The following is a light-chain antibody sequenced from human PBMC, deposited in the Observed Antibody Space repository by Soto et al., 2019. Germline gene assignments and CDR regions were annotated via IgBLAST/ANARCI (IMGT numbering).Light chain of an antibody. CDR1: QTISNY. V-gene: IGKV1-39*01. CDR3: QQTYNLPPT. CDR2: STS. Sequence: DIQLTQSPSSLSASVGDRVSITCRTSQTISNYLNWYHHRPGQAPKLLIYSTSNLQGGDPSRFSGGGAGTEFTLTISSLQPEDFGSYSCQQTYNLPPTFGGGTRVQIK. J-gene: IGKJ4*01.